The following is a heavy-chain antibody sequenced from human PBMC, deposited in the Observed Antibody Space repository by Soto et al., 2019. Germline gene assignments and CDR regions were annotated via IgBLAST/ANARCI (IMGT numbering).Heavy chain of an antibody. D-gene: IGHD5-12*01. Sequence: EVQLVESGGGLVKPEGSLRLSCAASEFTFSNAWMSWVRQAPGKGLEWVGRIKSKTDGGTTDYAAPVKGRFTISRDDSKNTLYLQMNSLKTEDTAVYYCTTEHSGYDYYYFYYYMDVWAKGPRSPSP. CDR1: EFTFSNAW. CDR2: IKSKTDGGTT. V-gene: IGHV3-15*01. J-gene: IGHJ6*03. CDR3: TTEHSGYDYYYFYYYMDV.